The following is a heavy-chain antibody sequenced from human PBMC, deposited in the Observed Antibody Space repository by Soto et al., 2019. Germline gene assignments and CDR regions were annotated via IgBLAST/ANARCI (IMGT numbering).Heavy chain of an antibody. V-gene: IGHV3-30*18. CDR1: GFTFSAYA. Sequence: VQLVESGGGVVQPGRSLRLSCAASGFTFSAYAMHWVRQAPGKGLESVAVVSHDGRNTHYADSVKGRFTISRDSSKNTVSLEMTSLRAEDTAVYYCAKGGRKWLVTSDFNYWGQGALVTVSS. J-gene: IGHJ4*02. D-gene: IGHD6-19*01. CDR3: AKGGRKWLVTSDFNY. CDR2: VSHDGRNT.